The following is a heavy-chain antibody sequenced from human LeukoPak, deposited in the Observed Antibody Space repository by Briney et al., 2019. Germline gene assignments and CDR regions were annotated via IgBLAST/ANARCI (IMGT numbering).Heavy chain of an antibody. CDR2: IIPIFGTA. CDR1: GGTFSSYA. D-gene: IGHD6-13*01. Sequence: SVKVSCKASGGTFSSYAISWVRQAPGQGLEWMGGIIPIFGTANYAQKFQGRVTITADESTSTAYMELSSLRSEDTAVYYCARDLTVLEQPRGYFDYWGQGTLITVSS. V-gene: IGHV1-69*13. CDR3: ARDLTVLEQPRGYFDY. J-gene: IGHJ4*02.